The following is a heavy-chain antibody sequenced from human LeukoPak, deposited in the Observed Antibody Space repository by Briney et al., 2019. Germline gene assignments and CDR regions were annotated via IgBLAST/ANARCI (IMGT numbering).Heavy chain of an antibody. CDR2: IYHSGSS. J-gene: IGHJ4*02. D-gene: IGHD4-17*01. CDR3: ARRHGDYEANFDY. CDR1: GYSISNGYY. Sequence: PSETLSLTCTVSGYSISNGYYWDWIRQAPGKGLDWIGSIYHSGSSYSNPSLKSRVTLSVDTLKNQFSLKLSSVTAADTAVYYCARRHGDYEANFDYWGQGALVTVSS. V-gene: IGHV4-38-2*02.